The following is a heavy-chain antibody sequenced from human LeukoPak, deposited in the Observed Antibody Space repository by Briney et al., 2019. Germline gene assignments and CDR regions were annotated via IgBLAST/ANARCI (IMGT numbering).Heavy chain of an antibody. V-gene: IGHV3-30-3*01. D-gene: IGHD6-13*01. CDR3: AKVHSSSWYPHGFDP. CDR1: GFTFSNYA. J-gene: IGHJ5*02. CDR2: LSYDGTNK. Sequence: PGGSLRLSCAASGFTFSNYAMHWVRQAPGKGLEWVAVLSYDGTNKDEADSVKGRFTISRDNSKNMLYLQMNSLRAEDTAVYYCAKVHSSSWYPHGFDPWGQGTLVTVSS.